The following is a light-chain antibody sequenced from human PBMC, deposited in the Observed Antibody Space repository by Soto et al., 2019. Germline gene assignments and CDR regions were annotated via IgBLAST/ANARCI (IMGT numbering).Light chain of an antibody. Sequence: DIVMTQSPLSLPVTPGEPASISCRSSQSLLHSNGYNYLDWYLQKPGQSPQLLIYLGSNRASGVPDRFSGSGSGTDFTLKISRVEDEDVGVYYCMQALQTPPYTFGQGTKLEIK. J-gene: IGKJ2*01. V-gene: IGKV2-28*01. CDR1: QSLLHSNGYNY. CDR3: MQALQTPPYT. CDR2: LGS.